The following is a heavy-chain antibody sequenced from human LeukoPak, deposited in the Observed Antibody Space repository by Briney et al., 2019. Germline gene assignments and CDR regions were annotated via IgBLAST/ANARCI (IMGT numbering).Heavy chain of an antibody. V-gene: IGHV3-23*01. Sequence: GGSLRLSCAASGFTFSSYAMSWVRQAPGKGLEWVSAISGSGGSTYYADSVKGRFTISRDNSKNTLYLQMNSLRAEDTAVYYCAKVPYFDWLAPINFDYWGQGTLVTVSS. CDR2: ISGSGGST. CDR3: AKVPYFDWLAPINFDY. D-gene: IGHD3-9*01. J-gene: IGHJ4*02. CDR1: GFTFSSYA.